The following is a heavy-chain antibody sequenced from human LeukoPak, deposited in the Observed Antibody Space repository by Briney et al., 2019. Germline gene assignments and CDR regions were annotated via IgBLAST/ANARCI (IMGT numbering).Heavy chain of an antibody. V-gene: IGHV3-23*01. CDR3: GRTIAQYSNSWLYYFYGLDV. J-gene: IGHJ6*02. CDR2: ISGGSEDS. Sequence: RPGGSLRLSCTASGFTFGGYAMTWVRQAPGKGLEWVSSISGGSEDSYYADSVKGRFTISRDNSRSTLYLQMNSLRADDTAVYYCGRTIAQYSNSWLYYFYGLDVWGQGTTVTVSS. D-gene: IGHD6-13*01. CDR1: GFTFGGYA.